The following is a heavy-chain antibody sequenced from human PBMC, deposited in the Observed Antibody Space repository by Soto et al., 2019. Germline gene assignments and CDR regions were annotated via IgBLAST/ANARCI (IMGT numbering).Heavy chain of an antibody. Sequence: PGGSLRLSCAASGFTFSGSAMHWVRQASGKGLEWVGRIRSKANSYATAYAASVKGRFTISRDDSKNTAYLQMNSLKTEDTAVYYCTVNAYYDYIWGSYRLDYWGQGTLVTVSS. CDR2: IRSKANSYAT. CDR1: GFTFSGSA. D-gene: IGHD3-16*02. CDR3: TVNAYYDYIWGSYRLDY. J-gene: IGHJ4*02. V-gene: IGHV3-73*01.